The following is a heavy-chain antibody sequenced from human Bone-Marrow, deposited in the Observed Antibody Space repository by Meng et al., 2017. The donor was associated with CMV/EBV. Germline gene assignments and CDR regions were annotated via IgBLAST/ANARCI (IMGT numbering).Heavy chain of an antibody. Sequence: GSLRLSCAVYGGSFSGYYWSWIRQPPGKGLEWIGEINHSGSTNYNPSLKSRVTISVDTSKNQFSLKLSSVTAADTAVYYCARDPAEHLGYCSSTSCYQGYFDLWGRGNLVNVSS. V-gene: IGHV4-34*01. CDR2: INHSGST. CDR3: ARDPAEHLGYCSSTSCYQGYFDL. CDR1: GGSFSGYY. J-gene: IGHJ2*01. D-gene: IGHD2-2*01.